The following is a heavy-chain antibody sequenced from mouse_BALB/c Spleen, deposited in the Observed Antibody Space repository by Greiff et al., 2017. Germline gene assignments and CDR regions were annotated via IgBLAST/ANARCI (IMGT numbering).Heavy chain of an antibody. CDR1: GYTFTSYW. CDR2: INPSTGYT. J-gene: IGHJ4*01. V-gene: IGHV1-7*01. CDR3: ARSSRLLAMDY. Sequence: VQLQQSGAELAKPGASVKMSCKASGYTFTSYWMHWVKQRPGQGLEWIGYINPSTGYTEYNQKFKDKATLTADKSSSTAYMQLSSLTSEDSAVYYCARSSRLLAMDYWGQGTSVTVSS. D-gene: IGHD2-3*01.